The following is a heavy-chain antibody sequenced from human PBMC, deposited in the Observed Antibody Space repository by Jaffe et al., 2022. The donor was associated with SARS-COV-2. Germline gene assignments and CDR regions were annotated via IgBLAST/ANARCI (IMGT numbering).Heavy chain of an antibody. J-gene: IGHJ3*02. V-gene: IGHV1-58*02. CDR2: IVVGSGNT. D-gene: IGHD1-26*01. CDR1: GFPFSNSA. CDR3: AADQWGLVHVFDI. Sequence: QMQLAQSGPEVKKPGTSVKVSCKASGFPFSNSAIQFLRQTRGQRLEWIGWIVVGSGNTNYAQKFQDRLTISRDMSTGTAYMELSSLTSEDTAVYYCAADQWGLVHVFDIWGQGTLVTVSS.